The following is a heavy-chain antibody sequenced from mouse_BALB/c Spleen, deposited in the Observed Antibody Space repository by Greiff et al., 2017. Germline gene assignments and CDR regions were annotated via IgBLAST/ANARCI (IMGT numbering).Heavy chain of an antibody. Sequence: EVQVVESGGGLVKPGGSLKLSCAASGFTFSDYYMYWVRQTPEKRLEWVATISDGGSYTYYPDSVKGRFTISRDNAKNNLYLQMSSLKSEDTAMYYCARVGTGWYFDVWGAGTTVTVSS. D-gene: IGHD4-1*01. J-gene: IGHJ1*01. CDR2: ISDGGSYT. V-gene: IGHV5-4*02. CDR3: ARVGTGWYFDV. CDR1: GFTFSDYY.